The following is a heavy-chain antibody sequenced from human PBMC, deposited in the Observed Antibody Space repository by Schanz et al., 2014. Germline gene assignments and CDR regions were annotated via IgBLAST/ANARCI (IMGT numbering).Heavy chain of an antibody. Sequence: VQLVESGGGLVQPGGSLRLSCAVSGFTVSSNHMSWVRQAPGKGLEWVSVIYSGIGAYYADSVKDRFTVSRDNSKNTVYLQMNRLRAEDTAVYYCARVHHYDPSGWGYFDYWGQGALXTVSS. J-gene: IGHJ4*02. V-gene: IGHV3-66*01. CDR3: ARVHHYDPSGWGYFDY. D-gene: IGHD3-22*01. CDR2: IYSGIGA. CDR1: GFTVSSNH.